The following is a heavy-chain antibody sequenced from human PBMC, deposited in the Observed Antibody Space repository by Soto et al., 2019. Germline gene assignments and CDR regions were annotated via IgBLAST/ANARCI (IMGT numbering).Heavy chain of an antibody. CDR1: GFTFSDYS. J-gene: IGHJ4*02. CDR3: AAPYSTGHRLLGY. V-gene: IGHV3-21*01. Sequence: GGSLRLSCVASGFTFSDYSVSWVRQAPGKRLEWLSSISSSSTFTHYADSVKGRFTISRDNAKNSLYLQMNSLRAEDTAVYYCAAPYSTGHRLLGYWGQGTLVTVSS. D-gene: IGHD6-19*01. CDR2: ISSSSTFT.